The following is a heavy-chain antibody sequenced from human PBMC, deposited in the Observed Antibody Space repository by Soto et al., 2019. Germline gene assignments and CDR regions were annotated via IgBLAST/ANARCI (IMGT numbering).Heavy chain of an antibody. CDR2: IYPGDSDT. CDR3: ARLVGPSGRTLNWFDP. Sequence: GESLKISCKGSGCSFTSYWIGWVRQMPGKGLEWMGIIYPGDSDTRYSPSFQGQVTISADKSISTAYLQWSSLKASDTAMYYCARLVGPSGRTLNWFDPWGQGTLVTVSS. J-gene: IGHJ5*02. CDR1: GCSFTSYW. D-gene: IGHD2-15*01. V-gene: IGHV5-51*01.